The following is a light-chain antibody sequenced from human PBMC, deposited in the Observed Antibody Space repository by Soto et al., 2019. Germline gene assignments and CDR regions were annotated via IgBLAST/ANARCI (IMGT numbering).Light chain of an antibody. Sequence: THSQDCLAVSVGERATLHCKSSQSVLYSSKNKNFLTWYQQKPGQPPKLLIYWASTRESGVPDRFTGSGSGTDFTLTISSLQAEDVAVYYCQQHYITPITFGQGTRLEI. CDR3: QQHYITPIT. CDR2: WAS. J-gene: IGKJ5*01. CDR1: QSVLYSSKNKNF. V-gene: IGKV4-1*01.